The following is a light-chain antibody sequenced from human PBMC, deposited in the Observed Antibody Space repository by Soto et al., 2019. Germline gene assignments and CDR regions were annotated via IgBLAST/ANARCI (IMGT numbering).Light chain of an antibody. J-gene: IGKJ1*01. Sequence: DFQVTQSPSTLSAFVGDRVTITCRASRSISSWLAWYQQKPGTAPRLLIFDASTLESGVPSRFSGRASGTHFPLTISSLQPDDVATYFCQQYNTYWTFGQGTKVDIK. V-gene: IGKV1-5*01. CDR3: QQYNTYWT. CDR2: DAS. CDR1: RSISSW.